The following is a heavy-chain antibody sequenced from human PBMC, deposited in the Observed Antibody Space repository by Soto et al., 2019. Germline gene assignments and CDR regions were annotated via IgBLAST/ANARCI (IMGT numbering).Heavy chain of an antibody. CDR1: GFTFSNAW. Sequence: EVQLVESGGGLVKPGGSLRLSCAASGFTFSNAWMSWVRQAPGKGLEWVGRIKSKTDGGTTDYAAPVKGRFTISRDDSKNTLYLQMNSLKTEDTAVYYCTTEGMVVVPAAIHLGSSDVAQFDYWGQGTLVTVSS. CDR2: IKSKTDGGTT. CDR3: TTEGMVVVPAAIHLGSSDVAQFDY. D-gene: IGHD2-2*02. V-gene: IGHV3-15*01. J-gene: IGHJ4*02.